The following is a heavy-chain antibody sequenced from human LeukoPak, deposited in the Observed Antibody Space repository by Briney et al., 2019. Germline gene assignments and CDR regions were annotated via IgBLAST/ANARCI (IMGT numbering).Heavy chain of an antibody. CDR1: GYTFTSYG. J-gene: IGHJ4*02. Sequence: ASVKVSCKASGYTFTSYGISWVRQAPGQGLEWMGWISAYNGNTNYAQKLQGRVTMTTDISTSTAYMELRSLRSDDTAVYYCARGERSYGGNTVAFDYWGQGTLVTVSS. CDR3: ARGERSYGGNTVAFDY. V-gene: IGHV1-18*01. D-gene: IGHD4-23*01. CDR2: ISAYNGNT.